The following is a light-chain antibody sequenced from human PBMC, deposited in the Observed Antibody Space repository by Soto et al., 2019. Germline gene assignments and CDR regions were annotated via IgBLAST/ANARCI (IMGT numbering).Light chain of an antibody. J-gene: IGLJ3*02. CDR2: EVS. V-gene: IGLV2-14*01. CDR3: SSYTTTNTLWV. CDR1: SSDVGAYDY. Sequence: QAVVTQPASVSGSPGQSITISCTGTSSDVGAYDYVSWYQQNPGKAPKLIISEVSDRPSGVSNRFSGSKSGNTASLTISGLQAEDEADYFCSSYTTTNTLWVFGGGTQLTVL.